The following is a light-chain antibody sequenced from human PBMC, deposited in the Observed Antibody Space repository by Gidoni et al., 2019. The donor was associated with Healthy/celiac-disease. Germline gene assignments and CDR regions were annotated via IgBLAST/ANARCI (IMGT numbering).Light chain of an antibody. CDR2: DAS. J-gene: IGKJ2*01. CDR1: QSVSSY. CDR3: QQRSNWPPGYT. Sequence: DIVLTQSPATLSLSPGERATLSCRASQSVSSYLAWYQQKPGQAPRLLIHDASNRATGIPARFSGSGSGTDFTLTISSLEPEDFAVYYCQQRSNWPPGYTFGQGTKLEIK. V-gene: IGKV3-11*01.